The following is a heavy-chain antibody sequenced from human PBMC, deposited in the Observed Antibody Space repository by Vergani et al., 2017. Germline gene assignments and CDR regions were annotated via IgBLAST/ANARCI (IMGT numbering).Heavy chain of an antibody. Sequence: QLQLQESGPGLVKPSETLSLTCTVSGGSISSSTYYWGWIRQPPGKGLEWLGSVYYSGSTYYNPSLKSRVTISVDTSKNQFSLKLNSVTAADTAVYYCARPLYYYYYMDVWGKGTTVTVSS. CDR2: VYYSGST. CDR1: GGSISSSTYY. V-gene: IGHV4-39*01. CDR3: ARPLYYYYYMDV. J-gene: IGHJ6*03.